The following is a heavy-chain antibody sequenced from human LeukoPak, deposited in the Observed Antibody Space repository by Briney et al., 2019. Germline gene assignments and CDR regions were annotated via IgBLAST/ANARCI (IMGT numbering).Heavy chain of an antibody. Sequence: SETLSLTCIVPGGSISSYYWSWSRQPPGKGLEWIGCIHYSGSTNYNPSLKSRLTISVDTSKNQFSLKLSSVTAADTAVYYCARVRDRSSYFYDLDYWGQGTLVTVSS. V-gene: IGHV4-59*01. CDR1: GGSISSYY. CDR2: IHYSGST. J-gene: IGHJ4*02. D-gene: IGHD3-22*01. CDR3: ARVRDRSSYFYDLDY.